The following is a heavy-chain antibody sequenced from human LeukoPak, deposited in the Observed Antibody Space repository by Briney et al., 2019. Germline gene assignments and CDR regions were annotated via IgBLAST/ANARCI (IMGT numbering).Heavy chain of an antibody. J-gene: IGHJ4*02. V-gene: IGHV4-34*01. CDR3: ASRGYGSGSSY. CDR2: INHSGST. CDR1: GGSISTYY. D-gene: IGHD3-10*01. Sequence: SETLSLTCSVSGGSISTYYWSWIRQPPGKGLEWIGEINHSGSTNYNPSLKSRVTISVDTSKNQFSLKLSSVTAADTAVYYCASRGYGSGSSYWGQGTLVTVSS.